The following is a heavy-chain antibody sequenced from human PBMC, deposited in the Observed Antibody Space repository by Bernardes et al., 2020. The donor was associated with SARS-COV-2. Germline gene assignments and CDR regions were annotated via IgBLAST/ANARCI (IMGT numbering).Heavy chain of an antibody. D-gene: IGHD2-2*01. CDR1: GYTFSSHG. Sequence: ASVKVSCKASGYTFSSHGFTWVRQAPGQGLEWMGWISGYNANPQYAQKFKGRVTMTTDTSTSTAYMELRSLRSDDTAVYYCARQGYQYYAMDVWGQGTAVTVSS. CDR3: ARQGYQYYAMDV. V-gene: IGHV1-18*01. J-gene: IGHJ6*02. CDR2: ISGYNANP.